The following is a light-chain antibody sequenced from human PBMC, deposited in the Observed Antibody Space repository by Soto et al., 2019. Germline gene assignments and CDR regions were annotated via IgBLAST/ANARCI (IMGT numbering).Light chain of an antibody. V-gene: IGLV1-40*01. Sequence: QSVLTQPPSVSGAPGQRVTISCTGTNSNIGAGYDVHWYQHLPGTAPKLLIFANNNRPSGVPDRFSGSKSGTSASLAITGLRAEDEADYYCQSYDNTLSGSLFGGGTKVTVL. J-gene: IGLJ2*01. CDR1: NSNIGAGYD. CDR3: QSYDNTLSGSL. CDR2: ANN.